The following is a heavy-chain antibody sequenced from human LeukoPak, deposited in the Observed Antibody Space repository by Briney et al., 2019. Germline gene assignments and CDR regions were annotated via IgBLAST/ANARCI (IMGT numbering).Heavy chain of an antibody. CDR3: ARAGYGSGSYYSDY. D-gene: IGHD3-10*01. J-gene: IGHJ4*02. CDR2: SYHSGST. V-gene: IGHV4-4*02. Sequence: SGTLSLTRAVSGGSISSSNWRSWVRQPPGKGLEWFGVSYHSGSTNYNPSLKGRVTISVDKSKNQFSLQMSSVTAADTAVYYCARAGYGSGSYYSDYWGQGTVVSVSS. CDR1: GGSISSSNW.